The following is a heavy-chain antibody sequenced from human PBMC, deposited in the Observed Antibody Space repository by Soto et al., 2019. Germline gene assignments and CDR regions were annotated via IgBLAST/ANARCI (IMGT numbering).Heavy chain of an antibody. D-gene: IGHD2-21*02. J-gene: IGHJ4*02. CDR2: INAGNGNI. CDR1: GYTFTNYA. Sequence: ASVKVSCKTSGYTFTNYAIHWVRQAPGQRLEWMGWINAGNGNIKYSQNFQGRVTITSDTSASTAYMELSSLRSEDTAVYYCARSIVVVTALDYWGQGTLVTVSS. V-gene: IGHV1-3*01. CDR3: ARSIVVVTALDY.